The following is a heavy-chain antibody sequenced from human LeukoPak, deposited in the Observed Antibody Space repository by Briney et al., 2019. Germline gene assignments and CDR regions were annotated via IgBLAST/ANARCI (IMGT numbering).Heavy chain of an antibody. CDR3: AKTRQPLLYPIDY. J-gene: IGHJ4*02. Sequence: PGGSLRLSCAASGFTFSSYGMHWVRQAPGKGLEWVAVISYDGSNKYYADSVKGRFTISRDNSKNTLYLQMNSLRAEDTAVYYCAKTRQPLLYPIDYWGQGTLVTVSS. CDR1: GFTFSSYG. CDR2: ISYDGSNK. D-gene: IGHD2-2*02. V-gene: IGHV3-30*18.